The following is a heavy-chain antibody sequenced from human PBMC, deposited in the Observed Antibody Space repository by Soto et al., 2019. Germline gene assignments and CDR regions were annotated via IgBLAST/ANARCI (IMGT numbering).Heavy chain of an antibody. Sequence: QVQLVQSGAEVKKPGSSVKVSCKASGGTFRSYAISWVRQAPGQGLEWMGGIIPIFGTANYAQKFQGRVTIHADKSASPAYLKVSRLSSEDMAVYYCAGGHDFWRGYYPISYYYYAIAVWGQGTTVTVSS. CDR3: AGGHDFWRGYYPISYYYYAIAV. CDR2: IIPIFGTA. J-gene: IGHJ6*02. D-gene: IGHD3-3*01. V-gene: IGHV1-69*06. CDR1: GGTFRSYA.